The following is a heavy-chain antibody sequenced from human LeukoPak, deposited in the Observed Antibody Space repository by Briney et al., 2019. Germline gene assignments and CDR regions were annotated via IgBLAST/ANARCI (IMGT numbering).Heavy chain of an antibody. CDR1: GFTFSSFA. J-gene: IGHJ2*01. D-gene: IGHD1-26*01. CDR2: FDGNGPNT. Sequence: GGSLRLSCAASGFTFSSFAMTWVRQAPGKGLEWVSGFDGNGPNTYYADSVKGRFTISRDSSKNTLFLHMNTLRAEDTAIYYCAKDRTVGASYWYFDLWGRGTLVTVSS. V-gene: IGHV3-23*01. CDR3: AKDRTVGASYWYFDL.